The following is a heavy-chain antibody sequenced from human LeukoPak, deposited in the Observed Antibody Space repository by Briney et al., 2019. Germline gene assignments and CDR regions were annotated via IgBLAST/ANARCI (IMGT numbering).Heavy chain of an antibody. V-gene: IGHV4-39*07. D-gene: IGHD6-6*01. Sequence: SETPSLTCPVSGGSISRSSFFWGWVRPPPREGLEWIGSIYYSGSTYYNPSLKSRVTISVDTSKNQFSLKMTSVTAADTAVYFCARGVNWIDPWGQGTLVTVSS. CDR3: ARGVNWIDP. CDR1: GGSISRSSFF. J-gene: IGHJ5*02. CDR2: IYYSGST.